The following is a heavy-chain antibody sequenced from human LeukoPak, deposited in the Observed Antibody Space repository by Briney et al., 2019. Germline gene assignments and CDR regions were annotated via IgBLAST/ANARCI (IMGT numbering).Heavy chain of an antibody. J-gene: IGHJ4*02. D-gene: IGHD2-15*01. V-gene: IGHV1-2*02. CDR3: ARGDEAYCSGGSCYPSY. CDR2: INPNSGGT. Sequence: ASVKVSCKASGYTFTGYYMHWVRQAPGQGLEWMGWINPNSGGTNYAQKFQGRVTMTRDTSISTAYMELSRLRSDDTAVYYCARGDEAYCSGGSCYPSYWGQGTLVTVSS. CDR1: GYTFTGYY.